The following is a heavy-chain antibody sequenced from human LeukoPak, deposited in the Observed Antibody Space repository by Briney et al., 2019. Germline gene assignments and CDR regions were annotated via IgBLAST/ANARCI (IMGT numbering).Heavy chain of an antibody. V-gene: IGHV3-48*01. J-gene: IGHJ4*02. CDR1: GFSFSGYT. CDR2: VSGGSDTI. CDR3: VRDYKWAFDY. Sequence: GESLRLSCAASGFSFSGYTMNWVRQAPGKGLEWVAYVSGGSDTITYADSVKGRFTISRDNAKNSLFLQMSSLRVEDTAVYYCVRDYKWAFDYWGQGTPVTVSS. D-gene: IGHD1-20*01.